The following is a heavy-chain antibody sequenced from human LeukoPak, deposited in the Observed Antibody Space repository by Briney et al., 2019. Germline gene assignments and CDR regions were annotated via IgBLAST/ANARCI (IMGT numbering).Heavy chain of an antibody. V-gene: IGHV4-61*02. CDR1: GHSLNSGYY. CDR3: ARGITIFGVVIIGWFDP. J-gene: IGHJ5*02. Sequence: PSETLSLACSVSGHSLNSGYYWSWIRQPAGKGLEWIGRIYTSGSTNYNPSLKSRVTISVDTSKNQFSLKLSSVTAADTAVYYCARGITIFGVVIIGWFDPWGQGTLVTVSS. D-gene: IGHD3-3*01. CDR2: IYTSGST.